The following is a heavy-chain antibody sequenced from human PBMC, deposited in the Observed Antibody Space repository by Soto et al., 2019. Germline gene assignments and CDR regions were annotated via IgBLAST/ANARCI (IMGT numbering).Heavy chain of an antibody. CDR3: ARGGLYDIAAPANMGAFDI. Sequence: EVQLVESGGGLVQPGGSLRLSCAASGFTFSDYWMHWVRQAPGKGLVWVARIKSDGSSTNYADSVKGRFTISRDNAKNTLYLQMNSLGAEDTAVFFCARGGLYDIAAPANMGAFDIWGQGTMVTVSS. D-gene: IGHD6-13*01. J-gene: IGHJ3*02. CDR2: IKSDGSST. V-gene: IGHV3-74*01. CDR1: GFTFSDYW.